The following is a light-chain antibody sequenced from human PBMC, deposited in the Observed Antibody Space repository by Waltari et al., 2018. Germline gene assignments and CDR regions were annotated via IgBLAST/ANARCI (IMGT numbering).Light chain of an antibody. CDR1: QRVSDHVNTKNY. J-gene: IGKJ1*01. Sequence: DIVMTQSPDSLTVSPGERATINCRSSQRVSDHVNTKNYLAWYRQKPGQPPKLLISWASTRGFGVPDRFSGSGSGTEFTLSISSLQPEDVAVYYCQQYYNTPPTFGQGTKVEIK. CDR2: WAS. V-gene: IGKV4-1*01. CDR3: QQYYNTPPT.